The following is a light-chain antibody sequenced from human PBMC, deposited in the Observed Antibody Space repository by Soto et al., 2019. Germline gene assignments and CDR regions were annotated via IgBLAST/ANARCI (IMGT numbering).Light chain of an antibody. Sequence: EVVLTQSPGPLSLSPGERASLSCRASQSIHSSFLAWYQQKPGQAPRLLIYGASSRGTGIPETFTGSGSGTAFTLTISTLEPEDFAVDYGQHYDSSPYYFGQRTMVEIK. J-gene: IGKJ2*01. CDR1: QSIHSSF. V-gene: IGKV3-20*01. CDR2: GAS. CDR3: QHYDSSPYY.